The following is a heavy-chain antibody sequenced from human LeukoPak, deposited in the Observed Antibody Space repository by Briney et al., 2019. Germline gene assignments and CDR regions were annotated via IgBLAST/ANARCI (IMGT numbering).Heavy chain of an antibody. V-gene: IGHV3-13*01. Sequence: GGSLRLSCAASGFTFSSYDMHWVRQATGKGLEWVSAIGTAGDTYYPGSVKGRFTISGENAKNSLYLQMNSLRAGDTAVYYCARDLRAAGNYYYYGMDVWGQGTTVTVSS. CDR2: IGTAGDT. CDR3: ARDLRAAGNYYYYGMDV. D-gene: IGHD6-13*01. J-gene: IGHJ6*02. CDR1: GFTFSSYD.